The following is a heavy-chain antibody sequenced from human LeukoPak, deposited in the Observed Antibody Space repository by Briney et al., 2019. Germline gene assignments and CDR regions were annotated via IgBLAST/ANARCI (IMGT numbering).Heavy chain of an antibody. CDR1: GFTFISYW. V-gene: IGHV3-7*01. J-gene: IGHJ5*02. D-gene: IGHD6-19*01. CDR2: IKQDGSEK. Sequence: GGSLRLSCAASGFTFISYWMSWVRQAPGKGLEWVANIKQDGSEKYYVDSVKGRFTISRDNAKNSLYLQMNSLRAEDTAVYYCTRDPTPSAVTYSSGWYEPYNWFDPWGQGTLVTVSS. CDR3: TRDPTPSAVTYSSGWYEPYNWFDP.